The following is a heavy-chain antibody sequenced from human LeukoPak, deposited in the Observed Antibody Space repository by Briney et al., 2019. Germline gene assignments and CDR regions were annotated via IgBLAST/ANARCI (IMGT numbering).Heavy chain of an antibody. CDR1: GYTFTGYY. CDR2: INPNSGGT. Sequence: ASVKVSFKASGYTFTGYYMHWVRQAPGQGLEWMGWINPNSGGTNYAQKFQGRVTMTRDTSISTAYLELSRLTSDDTAVYYCARDGPCSSASCQNFDYWGQGTLVTVSS. J-gene: IGHJ4*02. V-gene: IGHV1-2*02. D-gene: IGHD2-2*01. CDR3: ARDGPCSSASCQNFDY.